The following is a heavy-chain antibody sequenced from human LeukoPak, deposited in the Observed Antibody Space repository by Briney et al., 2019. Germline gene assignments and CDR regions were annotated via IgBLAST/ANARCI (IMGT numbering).Heavy chain of an antibody. J-gene: IGHJ4*02. Sequence: GGSLRLSCAASGFTFSDYYMHWVCQAPGKGLVWVSRISSDGGTTFYADSVKGRFTISRDDAKNTLYLEMNSLRAEDTAVYYCVRDSRTGVDYWGQGTLVTVSS. CDR2: ISSDGGTT. CDR1: GFTFSDYY. CDR3: VRDSRTGVDY. D-gene: IGHD1-1*01. V-gene: IGHV3-74*01.